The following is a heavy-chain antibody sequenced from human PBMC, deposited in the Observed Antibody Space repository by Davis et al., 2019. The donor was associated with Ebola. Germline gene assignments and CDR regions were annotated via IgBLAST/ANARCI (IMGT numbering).Heavy chain of an antibody. D-gene: IGHD2-8*02. V-gene: IGHV1-8*01. CDR3: ASRVEEYCTGGVCYTDY. J-gene: IGHJ4*02. Sequence: AASVKVSCKASGYTFTSYDTNWVRQATGQGLEWMGWMNPNSGNTGYAQKFQGRVTMTRNTSISTAYMELSSLRSEDTAVYYCASRVEEYCTGGVCYTDYWGQGTLVTVSS. CDR2: MNPNSGNT. CDR1: GYTFTSYD.